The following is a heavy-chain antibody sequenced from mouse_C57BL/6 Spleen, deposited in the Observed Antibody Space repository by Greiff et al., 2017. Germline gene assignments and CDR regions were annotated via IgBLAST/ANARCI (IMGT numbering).Heavy chain of an antibody. V-gene: IGHV1-52*01. CDR2: IDPSDSET. CDR1: GYTFTSYR. CDR3: AAQATPYAMDY. J-gene: IGHJ4*01. D-gene: IGHD3-2*02. Sequence: QVQLQQPGAELVRPGSSVKLSCKASGYTFTSYRMHWVKQRPIQGLEWIGNIDPSDSETHYNQKFKDKATLTVDKSSSTAYMQLSSLTSEDSAVYYCAAQATPYAMDYWCQGTSVTVSS.